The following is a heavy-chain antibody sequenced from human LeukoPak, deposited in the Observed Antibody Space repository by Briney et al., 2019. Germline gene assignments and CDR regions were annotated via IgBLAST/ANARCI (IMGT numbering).Heavy chain of an antibody. CDR3: AKDAPRITMVRGVQLDY. CDR2: ISGSGGST. J-gene: IGHJ4*02. D-gene: IGHD3-10*01. Sequence: GGSLRLSCAASGFTFSSYAMSWVRQAPGKGLEWVSAISGSGGSTYYADSVKGRFTISRDNSKNTLYLQMNSLRAEDTAVYYCAKDAPRITMVRGVQLDYWGQGTLVTVSS. CDR1: GFTFSSYA. V-gene: IGHV3-23*01.